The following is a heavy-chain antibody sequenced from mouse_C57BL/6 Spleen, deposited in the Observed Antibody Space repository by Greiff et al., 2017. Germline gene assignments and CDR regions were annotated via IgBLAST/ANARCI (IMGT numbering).Heavy chain of an antibody. CDR3: ARDKYDYDGFAY. CDR1: GFTFSSYA. CDR2: ISDGGSYT. V-gene: IGHV5-4*01. J-gene: IGHJ3*01. D-gene: IGHD2-4*01. Sequence: EVNVVESGGGLVKPGGSLKLSCAASGFTFSSYAMSWVRQTPEKRLEWVATISDGGSYTYYPDNVKGRFTISRDNAKNNLYLQMSHLKSEDTAMYYCARDKYDYDGFAYWGQGTLVTVSA.